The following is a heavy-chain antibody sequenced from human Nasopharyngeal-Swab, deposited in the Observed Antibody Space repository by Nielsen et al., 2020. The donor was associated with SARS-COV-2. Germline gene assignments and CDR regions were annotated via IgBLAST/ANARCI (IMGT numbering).Heavy chain of an antibody. V-gene: IGHV3-21*01. CDR2: ISSSSYI. Sequence: GESLKISCAASGFTFNNYNFNWVRQAPGKGLEWVSSISSSSYIYYADSVKGRFTISRDNAKNSLHLQMNSLRAEDTAVYYCARDGLDYDFWSAYFMDVWGQGTTVTVSS. CDR3: ARDGLDYDFWSAYFMDV. J-gene: IGHJ6*02. CDR1: GFTFNNYN. D-gene: IGHD3-3*01.